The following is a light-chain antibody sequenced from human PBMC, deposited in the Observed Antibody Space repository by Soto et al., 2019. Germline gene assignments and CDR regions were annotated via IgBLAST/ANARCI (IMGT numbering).Light chain of an antibody. Sequence: EIVMTQSPATLSVSPGERATLSCRASQSVSSNFAWYQQKPGQAPRLLIYGASTRATGIPARFSGSGSGTEFTLTISRLQSEEVSVYYCQEYNNVPTTFCQGTKLDIK. V-gene: IGKV3-15*01. CDR1: QSVSSN. CDR2: GAS. CDR3: QEYNNVPTT. J-gene: IGKJ1*01.